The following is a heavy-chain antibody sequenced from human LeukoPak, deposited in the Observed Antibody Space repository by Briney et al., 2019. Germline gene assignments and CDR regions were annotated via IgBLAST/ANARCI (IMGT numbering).Heavy chain of an antibody. J-gene: IGHJ4*02. V-gene: IGHV3-72*01. CDR2: TRNKVNSYTT. Sequence: QSGGSLRLSCVVSGFTSSDHYIDWARQAPGKGLEWVGRTRNKVNSYTTEYAASVKDRFTISRDDSKNSVWLQMNSLKTEDSAVYYCATSNSNGLSLFDYWGQGTLVTVSS. CDR1: GFTSSDHY. CDR3: ATSNSNGLSLFDY. D-gene: IGHD6-25*01.